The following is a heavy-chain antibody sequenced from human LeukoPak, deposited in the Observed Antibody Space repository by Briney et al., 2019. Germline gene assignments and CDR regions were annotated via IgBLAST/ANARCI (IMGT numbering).Heavy chain of an antibody. Sequence: QTGGSLRLSCAASGFTFSTYAMSQVRQAPGKGLEWVSAISGSGGSTYFADSVKGRFSVSRDNSKNTLYLQMNSLRAEDTAVYYCAQGASPDYWGQGTLVTVSS. CDR2: ISGSGGST. V-gene: IGHV3-23*01. CDR1: GFTFSTYA. CDR3: AQGASPDY. D-gene: IGHD3-16*01. J-gene: IGHJ4*02.